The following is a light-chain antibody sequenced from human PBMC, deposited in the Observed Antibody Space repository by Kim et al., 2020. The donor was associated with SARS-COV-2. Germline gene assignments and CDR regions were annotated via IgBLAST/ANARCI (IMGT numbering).Light chain of an antibody. CDR2: DVS. CDR3: SSYTTTNTVI. CDR1: SSDIGTYNF. J-gene: IGLJ2*01. V-gene: IGLV2-14*03. Sequence: QSALTQPAAVSGSPGQSITISCTGTSSDIGTYNFVSWYQQHAGKAPKLILYDVSRRPSGLSDRFSGSKSDITASLTISGLQAEDEGDYYCSSYTTTNTVIFGGGTQLTVL.